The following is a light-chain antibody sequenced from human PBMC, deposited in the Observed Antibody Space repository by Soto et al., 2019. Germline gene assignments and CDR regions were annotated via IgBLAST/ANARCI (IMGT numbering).Light chain of an antibody. V-gene: IGKV3-20*01. CDR1: QSVTSTV. Sequence: EILLTQSPCTLSLSPGERATLSCRAGQSVTSTVLAWYQQKRGKSPRLVIHRASRRATGIPERFSGSGSGTDFTLTISRLEPEDFEVYYCQQYNDSPRTFGQGTKVDIK. CDR2: RAS. J-gene: IGKJ1*01. CDR3: QQYNDSPRT.